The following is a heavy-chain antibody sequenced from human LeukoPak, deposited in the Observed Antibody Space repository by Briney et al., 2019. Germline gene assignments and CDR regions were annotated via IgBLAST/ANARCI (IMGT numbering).Heavy chain of an antibody. V-gene: IGHV3-7*01. CDR1: GFTFSSYW. CDR3: AGEPGYSSSWYRGEDAFDI. Sequence: GGSLRLSCAASGFTFSSYWMSWVRQAPGKGLEWVANIKQDGSEKYYVDSVKGRFTISRDNAKNSLYLQMNSLRAEDTAVYYCAGEPGYSSSWYRGEDAFDIWGQGTMVTVSS. J-gene: IGHJ3*02. CDR2: IKQDGSEK. D-gene: IGHD6-13*01.